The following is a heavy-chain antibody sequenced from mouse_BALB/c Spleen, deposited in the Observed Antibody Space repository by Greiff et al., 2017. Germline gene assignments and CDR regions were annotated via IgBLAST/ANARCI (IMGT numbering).Heavy chain of an antibody. CDR3: AREGNYDYDLYYAMDY. Sequence: EVQLQQSGPELVKPGASMKISCKASGYSFTGYTMNWVKQSHGKNLEWIGLINPYNGGTSYNQKFKGKATLTVDKSSSTAYMELLSLTSEDSAVYYCAREGNYDYDLYYAMDYWGQGTSVTVSS. CDR2: INPYNGGT. CDR1: GYSFTGYT. J-gene: IGHJ4*01. D-gene: IGHD2-4*01. V-gene: IGHV1-18*01.